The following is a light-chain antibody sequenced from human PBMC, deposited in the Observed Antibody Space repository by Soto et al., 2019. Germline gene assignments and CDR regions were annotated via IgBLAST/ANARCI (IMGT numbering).Light chain of an antibody. Sequence: QSALTPSASVPGSPGQSITISCTGTSSDVGTYNLVSWYQQHPGKAPKFIIYEGTKLPSGVSNRFSAYKSGNTASLTISGLQAEDDADYYCCSYATISTYVFFGRGAQVAV. CDR1: SSDVGTYNL. CDR2: EGT. CDR3: CSYATISTYVF. J-gene: IGLJ1*01. V-gene: IGLV2-23*01.